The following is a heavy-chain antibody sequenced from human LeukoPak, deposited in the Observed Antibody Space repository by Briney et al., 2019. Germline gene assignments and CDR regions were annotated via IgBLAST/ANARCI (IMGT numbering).Heavy chain of an antibody. Sequence: SVKVSCKASGGTFSSYAISWVRQAPGQGLEWMVRIIPILGIANYAQKFQGRVTITADKSTSTAYMELSSLRSEDTAVYYCARAPARGIAAAGTGWFDPWGQGTLVTVSS. CDR3: ARAPARGIAAAGTGWFDP. CDR2: IIPILGIA. V-gene: IGHV1-69*04. CDR1: GGTFSSYA. J-gene: IGHJ5*02. D-gene: IGHD6-13*01.